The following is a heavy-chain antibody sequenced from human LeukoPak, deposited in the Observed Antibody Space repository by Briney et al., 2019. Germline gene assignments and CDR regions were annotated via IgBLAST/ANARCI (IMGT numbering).Heavy chain of an antibody. J-gene: IGHJ4*02. CDR2: IYTSGST. V-gene: IGHV4-39*07. D-gene: IGHD6-19*01. Sequence: SETLSLTCTVSGGSISSSSYYWGWIRQPPGKGLEWIGSIYTSGSTNYNPSLKSRVTISVDTSKNQFSLKLSSVTAADTAVYYCARVSRPGAVAEDYWGQGTLVTVSS. CDR3: ARVSRPGAVAEDY. CDR1: GGSISSSSYY.